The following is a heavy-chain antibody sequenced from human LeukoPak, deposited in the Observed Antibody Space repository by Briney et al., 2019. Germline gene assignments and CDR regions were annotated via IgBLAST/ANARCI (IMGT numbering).Heavy chain of an antibody. D-gene: IGHD1-26*01. V-gene: IGHV3-33*01. J-gene: IGHJ6*02. CDR1: GFTFSSYG. CDR3: ARDLDSGSPYYYYGMDV. CDR2: IWYDGSNK. Sequence: GRSLRLSCAASGFTFSSYGMHWVRQAPGKGLEWVAVIWYDGSNKYYADSVKGRFTISRDNSRNTLYLQMNSLRAEDTAVYYCARDLDSGSPYYYYGMDVWGQGTTVTVSS.